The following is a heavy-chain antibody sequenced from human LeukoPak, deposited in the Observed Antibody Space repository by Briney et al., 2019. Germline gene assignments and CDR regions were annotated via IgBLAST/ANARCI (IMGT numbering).Heavy chain of an antibody. J-gene: IGHJ4*02. CDR2: IFGSGGSA. CDR3: GKTTVGYSSGRYPGWPVDY. D-gene: IGHD6-19*01. V-gene: IGHV3-23*01. CDR1: GFTFNNYA. Sequence: GSLRLSCAASGFTFNNYATYWVRQAPGKGLEWVAGIFGSGGSAHYADSVKGRFTIFRDNSKNTVYLQMNSLRAEDAAVYYCGKTTVGYSSGRYPGWPVDYWGQGTLVTVSS.